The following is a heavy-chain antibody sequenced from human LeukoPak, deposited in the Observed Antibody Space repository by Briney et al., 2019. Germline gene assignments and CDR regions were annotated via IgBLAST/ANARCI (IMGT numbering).Heavy chain of an antibody. J-gene: IGHJ4*02. Sequence: SETLSLTCTVSGGSISSSSYYWGWIRQPPGKGLEWIGSIYYSGGTYYNPSLKSRVTISVDTSKNQFSLKLSPVTAADTAVYYCASTPQSYYDYVWGSYRPYYFDYWGQGTLVTVSS. CDR3: ASTPQSYYDYVWGSYRPYYFDY. D-gene: IGHD3-16*02. CDR1: GGSISSSSYY. V-gene: IGHV4-39*01. CDR2: IYYSGGT.